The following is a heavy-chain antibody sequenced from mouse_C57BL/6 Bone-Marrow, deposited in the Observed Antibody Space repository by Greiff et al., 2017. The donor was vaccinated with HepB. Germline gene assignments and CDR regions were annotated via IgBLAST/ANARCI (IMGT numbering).Heavy chain of an antibody. D-gene: IGHD1-1*01. V-gene: IGHV1-72*01. CDR2: IDPNSGGT. CDR3: ARITTVGYFDY. CDR1: GYTFTSYW. Sequence: QVQLKQPGAELVKPGASVKLSCKASGYTFTSYWMHWVKQRPGRGLEWIGRIDPNSGGTKYNEKFKSKATLTVDKPSSTAYMQLSSLTSEDSAVYYFARITTVGYFDYWGQGTTLTVSS. J-gene: IGHJ2*01.